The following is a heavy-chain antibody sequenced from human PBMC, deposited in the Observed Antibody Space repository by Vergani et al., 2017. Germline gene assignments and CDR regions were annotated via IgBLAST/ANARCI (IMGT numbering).Heavy chain of an antibody. J-gene: IGHJ4*02. Sequence: EVQLVESGGDFVQPGGSLTLSCAASGFNVGHNWMSWVRQAPGKGLEWVANIKEDGTEKYYLDSVKGRFTISRDIAENSIYLEMNSLRVEDTAVYYCAREGVPRCCIVGAPDFWGQGTQVTVSS. CDR1: GFNVGHNW. CDR3: AREGVPRCCIVGAPDF. V-gene: IGHV3-7*01. CDR2: IKEDGTEK. D-gene: IGHD1-26*01.